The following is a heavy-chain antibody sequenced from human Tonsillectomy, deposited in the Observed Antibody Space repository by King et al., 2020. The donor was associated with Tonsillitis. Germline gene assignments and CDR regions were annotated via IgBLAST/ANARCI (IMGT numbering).Heavy chain of an antibody. Sequence: VQLVESGGGVFQPGRSLRLSCAASGFTFSNYPMHWVRQSPGKGLEWVAVISYDGDNKYYADSVKGRFTISRDNFNNTLFLQMSSLRTEDTALYYCARSAALRFLSPEDYYGMDVWGQGTTVTVSS. J-gene: IGHJ6*02. CDR2: ISYDGDNK. CDR3: ARSAALRFLSPEDYYGMDV. CDR1: GFTFSNYP. V-gene: IGHV3-30-3*01. D-gene: IGHD3-3*01.